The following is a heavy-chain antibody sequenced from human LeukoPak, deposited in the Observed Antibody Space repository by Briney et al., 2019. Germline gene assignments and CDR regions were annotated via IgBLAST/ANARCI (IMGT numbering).Heavy chain of an antibody. J-gene: IGHJ3*02. CDR3: ARDRAYSSSWYKSRGAFDI. V-gene: IGHV3-21*01. Sequence: GGSLRLSCAASGFTFSSYSMDWVRQAPGKGLEWVSSISSSSSYIYYADSVKGRFTISRDNAKNSLYLQMNSLRAEDTAVYYCARDRAYSSSWYKSRGAFDIWGQGTMVTVSS. D-gene: IGHD6-13*01. CDR1: GFTFSSYS. CDR2: ISSSSSYI.